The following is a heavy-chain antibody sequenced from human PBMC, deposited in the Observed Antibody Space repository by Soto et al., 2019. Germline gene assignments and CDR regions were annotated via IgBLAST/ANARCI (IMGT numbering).Heavy chain of an antibody. CDR2: IIPMFGTA. V-gene: IGHV1-69*12. J-gene: IGHJ4*02. CDR3: ASGIQLWLRRINNGYSG. CDR1: GGTFSTYA. D-gene: IGHD5-18*01. Sequence: QVQLVQSGAEVKKPESSVKVSCKAPGGTFSTYAISWVRQAPGQGLEWMGGIIPMFGTANYAQRFQDRVTITADESTNTVYMELSRRRSEDTAVYFCASGIQLWLRRINNGYSGWGQGTLVTVSS.